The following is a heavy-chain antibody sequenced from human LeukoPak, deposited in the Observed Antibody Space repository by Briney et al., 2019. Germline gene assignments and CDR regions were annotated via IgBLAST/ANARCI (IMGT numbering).Heavy chain of an antibody. CDR2: IYYSGST. CDR1: GGSISSSSYY. V-gene: IGHV4-39*01. Sequence: PSETLSLTCTVSGGSISSSSYYWGWIRQPPGKGLEWIGSIYYSGSTYYNPSLKSRVTISVDTSKNQFSLKLSSVTAADTAVYYCARQSYSSGWFPDIWAKGTMVPFSS. J-gene: IGHJ3*02. CDR3: ARQSYSSGWFPDI. D-gene: IGHD6-19*01.